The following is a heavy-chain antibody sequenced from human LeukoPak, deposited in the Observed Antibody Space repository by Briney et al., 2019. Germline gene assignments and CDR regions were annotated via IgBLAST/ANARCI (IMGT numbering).Heavy chain of an antibody. CDR3: ARVGSSWAVIDY. CDR2: ISGDGGST. CDR1: GFTFDDYA. V-gene: IGHV3-43*02. Sequence: PGGSLRLSCAASGFTFDDYAMHWVRQAPGKGLEWVSLISGDGGSTYYADSVKGRFTISRDNSKNTLYLQMNSLRAEDTAVYYCARVGSSWAVIDYWGQGTLVTVSS. D-gene: IGHD6-13*01. J-gene: IGHJ4*02.